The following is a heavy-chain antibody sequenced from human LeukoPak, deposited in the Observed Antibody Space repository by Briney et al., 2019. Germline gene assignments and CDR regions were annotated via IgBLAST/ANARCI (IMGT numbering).Heavy chain of an antibody. CDR2: ISGSGGST. CDR1: GFTFSSYA. CDR3: AKDRLRITMVRGVFDY. Sequence: GGPLRLSCAASGFTFSSYAMSWVRQAPGKGLEWVSGISGSGGSTYYADSVKGRFTISRDNSNNTLYLQMNSLRAEDTAAYYCAKDRLRITMVRGVFDYWGQGTLVTVSS. J-gene: IGHJ4*02. D-gene: IGHD3-10*01. V-gene: IGHV3-23*01.